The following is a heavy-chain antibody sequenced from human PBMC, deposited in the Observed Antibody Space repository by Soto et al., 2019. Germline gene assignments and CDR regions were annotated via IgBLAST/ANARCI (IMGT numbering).Heavy chain of an antibody. D-gene: IGHD6-13*01. V-gene: IGHV4-39*01. J-gene: IGHJ4*02. CDR1: GGSISSSSYY. CDR2: IYYSGST. CDR3: ARFRPLAAAGTPRY. Sequence: SETLSLTCTVSGGSISSSSYYWGWIRQPPGKGLEWIGSIYYSGSTYYNPSLKIRVTLSVDTSKNQFSLKLSSVTAADTAVYYCARFRPLAAAGTPRYWGKGTLVTVSS.